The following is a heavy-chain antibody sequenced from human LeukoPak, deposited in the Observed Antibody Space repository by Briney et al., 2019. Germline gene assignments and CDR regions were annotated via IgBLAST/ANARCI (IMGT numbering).Heavy chain of an antibody. Sequence: PEASVKVSCKASGGTFSSYAISWVRQAPGQGLEWMGGIIPIFGTANYAQKFQGRVTITTDESTSTAYMELSSLRSEDTAVYYCVRHQLLANYYYYYMDVWGKGTTVTVSS. CDR3: VRHQLLANYYYYYMDV. V-gene: IGHV1-69*05. D-gene: IGHD2-2*01. CDR1: GGTFSSYA. J-gene: IGHJ6*03. CDR2: IIPIFGTA.